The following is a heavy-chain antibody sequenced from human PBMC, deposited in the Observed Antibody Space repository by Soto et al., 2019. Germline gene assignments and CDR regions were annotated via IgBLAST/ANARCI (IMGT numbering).Heavy chain of an antibody. CDR3: ARARGYSYGLYYFDY. J-gene: IGHJ4*02. CDR2: IIPILGIA. Sequence: QVQLVQSGAEVKKPGSSVKVSCKASGGTFSSYTISWVRQAPGQGLEWMGMIIPILGIAKYAQKFQGRVTITEDKSTSTAYMELSSLRSEDTAVYYCARARGYSYGLYYFDYGGQGTMVTVSS. V-gene: IGHV1-69*02. CDR1: GGTFSSYT. D-gene: IGHD5-18*01.